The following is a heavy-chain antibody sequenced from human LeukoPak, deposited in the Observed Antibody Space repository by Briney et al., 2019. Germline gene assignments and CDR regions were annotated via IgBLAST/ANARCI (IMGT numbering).Heavy chain of an antibody. D-gene: IGHD3-22*01. J-gene: IGHJ4*02. Sequence: PETLSLTCTVSGYSISSGYYWGWIRPPPGKGLEWIGSIYHSGSTYYNPSLKSRVTISVDTSKNQFSLKLSSVTAADTAVYYCASIINSSGYYSDWGEGSFDYWGQGTLVTVSS. V-gene: IGHV4-38-2*02. CDR2: IYHSGST. CDR1: GYSISSGYY. CDR3: ASIINSSGYYSDWGEGSFDY.